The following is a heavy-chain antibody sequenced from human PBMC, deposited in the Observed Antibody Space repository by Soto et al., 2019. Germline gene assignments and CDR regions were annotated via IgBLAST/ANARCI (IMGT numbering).Heavy chain of an antibody. CDR1: GGSISSGGYY. J-gene: IGHJ6*02. D-gene: IGHD1-1*01. Sequence: SETLSLTCTVSGGSISSGGYYWSWIRQHPGKGLEWIGYIYYSGSTYYNPSLKSRVTISVDTSKNQFSLKLSSVTAADTAVYYCATETRVYYYYGMDVWGQGTTVTVSS. V-gene: IGHV4-31*03. CDR2: IYYSGST. CDR3: ATETRVYYYYGMDV.